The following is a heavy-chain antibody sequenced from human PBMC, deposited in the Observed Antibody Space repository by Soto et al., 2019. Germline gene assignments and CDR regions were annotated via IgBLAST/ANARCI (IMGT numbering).Heavy chain of an antibody. CDR3: AGQDCSGGYCSAMDV. CDR2: IHPSGNT. Sequence: QVHLQESGPGLVKPSGTLSLTCAVSGGSVGSNSWWSWVRQPPGRGLEWVGQIHPSGNTHYNPSLKNRIIISIDKSENQFSLKLTSVTAADTAMYYCAGQDCSGGYCSAMDVWGQGTTVTVSS. V-gene: IGHV4-4*02. D-gene: IGHD2-15*01. CDR1: GGSVGSNSW. J-gene: IGHJ6*02.